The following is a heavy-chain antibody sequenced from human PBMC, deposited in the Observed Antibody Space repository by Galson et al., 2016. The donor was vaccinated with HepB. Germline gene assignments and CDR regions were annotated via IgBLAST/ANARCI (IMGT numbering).Heavy chain of an antibody. Sequence: SLRLSCAASGFSVSTYEMDWVRQAPGKGLEWVSYINPSGTTIDYADSVKGRFTISRGSAKNSLFLQMNSLGVEDTGIYFCARDGRVSSGLDYWGQGALVTVSS. J-gene: IGHJ4*02. V-gene: IGHV3-48*03. CDR2: INPSGTTI. CDR1: GFSVSTYE. CDR3: ARDGRVSSGLDY. D-gene: IGHD6-25*01.